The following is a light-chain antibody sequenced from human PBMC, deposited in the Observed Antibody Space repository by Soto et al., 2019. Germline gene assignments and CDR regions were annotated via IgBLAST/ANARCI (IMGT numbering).Light chain of an antibody. Sequence: DIQMTQSPSSLSASVGDRVTITCRASQSLSTYLNWYQQKPGKAPKLLIYAASSLQSGVPSRFSGSGSGTDFTLTISSPQPEDFATYYCQQSYSTLTFGPGTKVDIK. CDR2: AAS. CDR1: QSLSTY. CDR3: QQSYSTLT. J-gene: IGKJ3*01. V-gene: IGKV1-39*01.